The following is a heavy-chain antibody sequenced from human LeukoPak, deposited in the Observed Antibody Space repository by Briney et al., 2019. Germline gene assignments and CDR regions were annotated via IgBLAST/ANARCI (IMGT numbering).Heavy chain of an antibody. CDR1: GFIVSSNY. D-gene: IGHD5-24*01. CDR2: INSGGST. V-gene: IGHV3-53*01. CDR3: ARGHRADGSRYGPYYFDY. Sequence: GGSLRLSCAASGFIVSSNYMSWVRQAPGKGLEWVSVINSGGSTYHADSVKGRFTISRDNSKNTLYLQMNSLRAEDTAVYYCARGHRADGSRYGPYYFDYWGQGTLVTVSS. J-gene: IGHJ4*02.